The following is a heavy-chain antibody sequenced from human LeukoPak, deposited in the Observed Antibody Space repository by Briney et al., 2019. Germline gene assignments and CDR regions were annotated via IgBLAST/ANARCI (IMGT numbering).Heavy chain of an antibody. Sequence: SETLSLTCTVSGGPISSNNYYWGWIRQPPGKGLEWIGNIYYSGSSYYNPSLKSRVTISVDTSKNQFSLKLSSVTAADTAVYYCARHEYSGYVESWGQGTLVTVSS. CDR1: GGPISSNNYY. J-gene: IGHJ5*02. D-gene: IGHD5-12*01. CDR3: ARHEYSGYVES. V-gene: IGHV4-39*01. CDR2: IYYSGSS.